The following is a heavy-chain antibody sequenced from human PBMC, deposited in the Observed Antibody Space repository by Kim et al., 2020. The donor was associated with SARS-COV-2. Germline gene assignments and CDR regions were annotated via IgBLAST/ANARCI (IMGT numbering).Heavy chain of an antibody. J-gene: IGHJ6*02. D-gene: IGHD3-3*01. Sequence: DSVKVSCKASGYTFTGYYMHWVRQAPGQGLEWMGRINPNSGGTNYAQKFQGRVTMTRDTSISTAYMELSRLRSDDTAVYYCARDMPHGITIFVPYYYYGMDVWAQGTTVTVSS. CDR1: GYTFTGYY. V-gene: IGHV1-2*06. CDR2: INPNSGGT. CDR3: ARDMPHGITIFVPYYYYGMDV.